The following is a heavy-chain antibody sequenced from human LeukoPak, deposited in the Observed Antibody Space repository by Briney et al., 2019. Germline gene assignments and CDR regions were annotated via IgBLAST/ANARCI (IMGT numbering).Heavy chain of an antibody. D-gene: IGHD3-22*01. V-gene: IGHV4-38-2*02. CDR2: INHSGST. CDR1: GYSISSGYY. CDR3: ARGSYYDRDY. J-gene: IGHJ4*02. Sequence: SETLSLTCTVSGYSISSGYYWGWIRQPPVKGLEWIGEINHSGSTNYNPSLKSRVTISVDTSKNQFSLKLSSVTAADTAVYYCARGSYYDRDYWGQGTLVTVSS.